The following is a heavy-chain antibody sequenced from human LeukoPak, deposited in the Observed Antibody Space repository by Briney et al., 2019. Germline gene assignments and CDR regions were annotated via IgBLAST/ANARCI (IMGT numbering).Heavy chain of an antibody. CDR1: GFTFSSYS. CDR3: ARDLANGGRGGDY. J-gene: IGHJ4*02. V-gene: IGHV3-21*01. D-gene: IGHD4-23*01. Sequence: GGSLRLSCAASGFTFSSYSMNWVRQAPGKGLEWVSSISSSSSYIYYADSVKGRFTISRDNAKNSLYLQMNSLRAEDTAVYYCARDLANGGRGGDYWGQGTLVTVSS. CDR2: ISSSSSYI.